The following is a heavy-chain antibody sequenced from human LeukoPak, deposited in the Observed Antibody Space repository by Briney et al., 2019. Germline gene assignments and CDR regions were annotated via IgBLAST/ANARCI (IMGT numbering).Heavy chain of an antibody. J-gene: IGHJ4*02. CDR3: ARGRGYCSSTSCYTDY. Sequence: PGGSLRLSXAASGFTFSSYSMNWVRQAPGKGLEWVSSISSSSSYIYYADSVKGRFTISRDNAKNSLYLQMNSLRAEDTAVYYCARGRGYCSSTSCYTDYWGQGTLVTVSS. CDR2: ISSSSSYI. V-gene: IGHV3-21*01. CDR1: GFTFSSYS. D-gene: IGHD2-2*02.